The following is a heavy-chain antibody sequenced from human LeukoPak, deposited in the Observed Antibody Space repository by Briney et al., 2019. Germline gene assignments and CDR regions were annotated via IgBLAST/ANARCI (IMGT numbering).Heavy chain of an antibody. J-gene: IGHJ4*02. CDR2: ISSSSSYI. Sequence: GGSLRLSCAASGFTFSSYSMNWVRQAPGKGLEWVSSISSSSSYIYYADSVKGRFTISRDNAKNSLYLQMNSLRAEDTAVYYCASGYYDILTGSPGWGQGTLVTVSS. V-gene: IGHV3-21*01. CDR3: ASGYYDILTGSPG. D-gene: IGHD3-9*01. CDR1: GFTFSSYS.